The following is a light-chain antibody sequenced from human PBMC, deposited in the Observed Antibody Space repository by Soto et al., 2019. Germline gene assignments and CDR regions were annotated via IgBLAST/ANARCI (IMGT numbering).Light chain of an antibody. Sequence: IVMTQPPATLSVSPGERPTLSCRASQRVSSNVAWYQQKPGQAPRLLLYGASARATGVPARFSGSGSGTQFTLTISSLQSEDFVVYYCQQYYRWPQTFGQGTKVDIK. CDR1: QRVSSN. CDR3: QQYYRWPQT. J-gene: IGKJ1*01. CDR2: GAS. V-gene: IGKV3-15*01.